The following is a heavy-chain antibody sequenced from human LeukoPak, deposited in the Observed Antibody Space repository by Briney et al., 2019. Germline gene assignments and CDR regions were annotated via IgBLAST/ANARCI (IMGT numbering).Heavy chain of an antibody. CDR3: ARDRNDFWRGSYDY. CDR2: ISSSSSTI. D-gene: IGHD3-3*01. Sequence: GGSLRLSCAASGFTFSSYSMNWVRQAPGKGLEWVSYISSSSSTIYYADSVKGRFTISRDNAKNSLYLQMNSLRVEDTAVYYCARDRNDFWRGSYDYWGQGTLVTVSS. CDR1: GFTFSSYS. J-gene: IGHJ4*02. V-gene: IGHV3-48*01.